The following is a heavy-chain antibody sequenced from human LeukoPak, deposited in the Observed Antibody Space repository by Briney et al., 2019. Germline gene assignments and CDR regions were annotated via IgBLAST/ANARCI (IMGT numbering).Heavy chain of an antibody. Sequence: ASVKVSCKASGHTFTSYGISWVRQAPGQGLEWMGWISAYNGNTNYAQKLQGRATMTTDTSTSTAYMELRSLRSDDTAVYYCAREGPYYYGSALNYYFDYWGQGTLVTVSS. J-gene: IGHJ4*02. V-gene: IGHV1-18*01. D-gene: IGHD3-10*01. CDR1: GHTFTSYG. CDR3: AREGPYYYGSALNYYFDY. CDR2: ISAYNGNT.